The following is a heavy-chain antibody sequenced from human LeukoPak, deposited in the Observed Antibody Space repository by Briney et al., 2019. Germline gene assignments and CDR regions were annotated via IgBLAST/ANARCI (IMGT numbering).Heavy chain of an antibody. CDR2: ISSSGSTI. CDR1: GFTFSSYE. Sequence: PGGSLRLSCAASGFTFSSYEMNWVRQAPGKGLEWVSCISSSGSTIYYADSVKGRFTISRDNAKNSLYLQMNSLRAEDTAVYYCARGDGNIAAAADYWGQGTLVTVSS. V-gene: IGHV3-48*03. J-gene: IGHJ4*02. CDR3: ARGDGNIAAAADY. D-gene: IGHD6-13*01.